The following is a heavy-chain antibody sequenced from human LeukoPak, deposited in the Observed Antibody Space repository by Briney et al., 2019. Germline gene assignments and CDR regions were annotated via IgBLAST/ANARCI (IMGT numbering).Heavy chain of an antibody. CDR1: GGTFSSYA. V-gene: IGHV1-69*05. D-gene: IGHD3-10*01. J-gene: IGHJ6*03. Sequence: ASVKVSCKASGGTFSSYAISWVRQAPGQGLEWMGGIIPIFGTANYAQKFQGRVTITTDESTSTAYMELSSLRSEDTAVYYCARGVLLFGRYYYMDVWGKGTTVTVSS. CDR3: ARGVLLFGRYYYMDV. CDR2: IIPIFGTA.